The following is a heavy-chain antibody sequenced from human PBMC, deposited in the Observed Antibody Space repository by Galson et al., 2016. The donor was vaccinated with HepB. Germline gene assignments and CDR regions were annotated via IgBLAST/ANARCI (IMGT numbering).Heavy chain of an antibody. CDR3: AQGLEPGGYYGVDV. CDR2: ISGSGAYT. Sequence: GGGLVQPGGSLRLSCAASGFPFRSYAMSWVRQGPGKGLGWVSSISGSGAYTPYVHPVKGRFTISRHNSKNTMYLQVTSLRAEDTAVYYCAQGLEPGGYYGVDVWGQGTTITVSS. D-gene: IGHD1-1*01. V-gene: IGHV3-23*01. J-gene: IGHJ6*02. CDR1: GFPFRSYA.